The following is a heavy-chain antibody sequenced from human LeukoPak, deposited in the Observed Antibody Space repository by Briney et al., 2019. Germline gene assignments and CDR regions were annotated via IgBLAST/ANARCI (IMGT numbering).Heavy chain of an antibody. Sequence: GGSLRLSCAASGFTFSRSDMVWVRQAPGKGLEWVSSISNSGGSTYYADSVKGRFTISRDNSKNTLYLQMNSLRAEDTAVYYCAKEGFDSWGQGTLVTVSS. CDR2: ISNSGGST. V-gene: IGHV3-23*01. CDR1: GFTFSRSD. J-gene: IGHJ4*02. CDR3: AKEGFDS.